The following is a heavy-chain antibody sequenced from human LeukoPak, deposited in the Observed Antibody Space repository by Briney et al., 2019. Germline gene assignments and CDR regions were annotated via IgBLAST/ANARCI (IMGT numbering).Heavy chain of an antibody. D-gene: IGHD5-24*01. CDR1: GFTVSSNY. CDR2: IYSGGST. Sequence: GGSLRLSCAASGFTVSSNYMSWVRQAPGKGLEWVSVIYSGGSTYYADSVKGRFTISRDNSKNTLYLQMNSLRAEDTAVYYCARAVGWLQAHFDYWGQGTLVTVSS. J-gene: IGHJ4*02. CDR3: ARAVGWLQAHFDY. V-gene: IGHV3-53*01.